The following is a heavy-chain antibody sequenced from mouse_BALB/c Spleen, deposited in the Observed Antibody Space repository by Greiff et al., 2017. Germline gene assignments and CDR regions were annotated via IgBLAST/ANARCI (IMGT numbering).Heavy chain of an antibody. CDR1: GFTFSSYA. V-gene: IGHV5-9-1*01. J-gene: IGHJ2*01. D-gene: IGHD1-1*01. CDR3: ASDYGSSSHY. Sequence: EVMLVESGGGLVKPGGSLKLSCAASGFTFSSYAMSWVRQTPEKRLEWVATISSGGSYTYYPDSVKGRFTISRDNAKNTLYLQMSSLRSEDTAMYYCASDYGSSSHYWGQGTTLTVSS. CDR2: ISSGGSYT.